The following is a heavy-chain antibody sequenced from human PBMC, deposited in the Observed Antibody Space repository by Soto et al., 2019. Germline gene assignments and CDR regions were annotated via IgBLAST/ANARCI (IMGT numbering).Heavy chain of an antibody. Sequence: EVQLVESGGGLVQPGRSLRLSCAASGFTFDDYPMHWVRQAPGKGLEWVSGISWSGGTIGYADSVKGRFTISRDNAKNSLYLQMNSLGAEDTALYYCAKDILSFAGPYYGMDVWGKGTTVTVSS. CDR3: AKDILSFAGPYYGMDV. V-gene: IGHV3-9*01. J-gene: IGHJ6*04. CDR2: ISWSGGTI. CDR1: GFTFDDYP.